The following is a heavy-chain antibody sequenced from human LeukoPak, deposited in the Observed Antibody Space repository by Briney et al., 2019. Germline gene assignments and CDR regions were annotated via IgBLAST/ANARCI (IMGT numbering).Heavy chain of an antibody. CDR2: INPNSGGT. CDR3: ARGGARGSYSSGVDP. Sequence: ASVKVSCKASGYTFTGYYMHWVRQAPGQGLEWMGWINPNSGGTNYAQKFQGWVTMTRDTSISTAYMELSRLRSDDTAVYYCARGGARGSYSSGVDPWGQGTLVTVSS. CDR1: GYTFTGYY. V-gene: IGHV1-2*04. J-gene: IGHJ5*02. D-gene: IGHD1-26*01.